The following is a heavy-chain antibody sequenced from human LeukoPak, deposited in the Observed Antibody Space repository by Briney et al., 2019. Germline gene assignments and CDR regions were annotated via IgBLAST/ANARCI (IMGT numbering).Heavy chain of an antibody. J-gene: IGHJ6*02. CDR2: IRYDGSNK. Sequence: GGSLRLSCAASAFTFSSYGMHWVRQAPGKGLEWVTFIRYDGSNKNYADSVKGRFTISRDNSKNTLYLQMNSLRAEDTAVYYCAKGGPLGYCSSTSCQNYYYYGMDVWGQGTTVTVSS. D-gene: IGHD2-2*01. CDR1: AFTFSSYG. CDR3: AKGGPLGYCSSTSCQNYYYYGMDV. V-gene: IGHV3-30*02.